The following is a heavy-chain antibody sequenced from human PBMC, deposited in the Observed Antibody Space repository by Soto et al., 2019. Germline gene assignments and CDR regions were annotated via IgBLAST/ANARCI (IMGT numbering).Heavy chain of an antibody. V-gene: IGHV6-1*01. J-gene: IGHJ4*01. CDR3: ARGEQYSGRIFDY. Sequence: XQTRSLTCAITGDGVSSNSAGCSWVRHSPSRGLEWLGRTYYRSKWYYEYAVSVRGRITINPDTSKNQYYLQLNSVTPEDTAVYFCARGEQYSGRIFDYWGQGTLVTV. D-gene: IGHD1-26*01. CDR1: GDGVSSNSAG. CDR2: TYYRSKWYY.